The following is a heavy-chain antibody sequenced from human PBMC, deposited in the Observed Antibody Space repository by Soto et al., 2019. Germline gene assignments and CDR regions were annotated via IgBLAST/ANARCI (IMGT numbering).Heavy chain of an antibody. V-gene: IGHV1-18*01. Sequence: ASVKVSCKASGYTFTSYGISWVRQAPGQGLEWMGWISAYNGNTNYAQKLQGRVTMTADTSTSTAYMELRSLRSDDTAVYYCARDPDWSYHGWLDPWGQGTLVTVSS. CDR1: GYTFTSYG. J-gene: IGHJ5*02. CDR2: ISAYNGNT. CDR3: ARDPDWSYHGWLDP. D-gene: IGHD1-7*01.